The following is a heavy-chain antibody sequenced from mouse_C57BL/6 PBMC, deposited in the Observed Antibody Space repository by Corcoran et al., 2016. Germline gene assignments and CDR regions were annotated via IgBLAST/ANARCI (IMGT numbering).Heavy chain of an antibody. CDR3: ARSGLPDYFDY. V-gene: IGHV8-12*01. D-gene: IGHD3-2*02. J-gene: IGHJ2*01. CDR1: GFSLSTSGMC. Sequence: QVTLKESGPGILQSSQTLRLTCSFSGFSLSTSGMCVSWIRQPSGKGLEWLAHIYWDDDKRYNPSLKSRLTISKDTSRNQVFLKITSVDTADTATYYCARSGLPDYFDYWGQGTTLTVSS. CDR2: IYWDDDK.